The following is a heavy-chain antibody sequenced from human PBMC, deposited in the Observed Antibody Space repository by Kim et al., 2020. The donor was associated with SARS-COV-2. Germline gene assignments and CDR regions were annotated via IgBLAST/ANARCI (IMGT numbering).Heavy chain of an antibody. J-gene: IGHJ5*02. CDR3: ASRRPPQGDYDFWSGYYGAPYNWFDP. Sequence: SETLSLTCTVSGGSISSSSYYWGWIRQPPGKGLEWIGSIYYSGSTYYNPSLKSRVTISVDTSKNQFSLKLSSVTAADTAVYYCASRRPPQGDYDFWSGYYGAPYNWFDPWGQGTLVTVSS. D-gene: IGHD3-3*01. CDR2: IYYSGST. V-gene: IGHV4-39*01. CDR1: GGSISSSSYY.